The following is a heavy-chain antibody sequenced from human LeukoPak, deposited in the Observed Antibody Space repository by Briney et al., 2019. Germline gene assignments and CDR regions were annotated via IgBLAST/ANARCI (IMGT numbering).Heavy chain of an antibody. CDR3: ARAPHGDYAAVWFDL. Sequence: GGSLRLSCAASGFTFSTYTMSWVRQAPGKGLEWVSIISVSGGNTYYADPVKGRFTISRDNSKNTLYLQTNSQRAEDPAVYHCARAPHGDYAAVWFDLWGEGTRVPV. D-gene: IGHD4-17*01. CDR2: ISVSGGNT. J-gene: IGHJ5*02. CDR1: GFTFSTYT. V-gene: IGHV3-23*01.